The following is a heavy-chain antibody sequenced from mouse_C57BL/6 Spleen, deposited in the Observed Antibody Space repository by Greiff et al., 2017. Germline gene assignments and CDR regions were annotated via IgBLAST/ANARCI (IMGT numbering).Heavy chain of an antibody. CDR2: ILPGSSSS. D-gene: IGHD1-1*01. J-gene: IGHJ2*01. CDR3: ARFCVYYGSSSSFDY. CDR1: GYTFTRYW. Sequence: VQLQQSGAELMKPGASVKLSCKATGYTFTRYWIEWVKQRPGHGLEWIGEILPGSSSSNDNSKFNGKSKFTAETSANTAYMELCSLTNEDSAIYYCARFCVYYGSSSSFDYWGQGTTLTVSS. V-gene: IGHV1-9*01.